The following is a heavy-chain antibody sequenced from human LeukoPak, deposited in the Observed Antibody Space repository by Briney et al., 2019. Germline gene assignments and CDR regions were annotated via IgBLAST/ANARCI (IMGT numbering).Heavy chain of an antibody. D-gene: IGHD5-18*01. CDR2: INPNSGGT. CDR1: GYTCTRYY. CDR3: ARETAIVHDFDY. V-gene: IGHV1-2*02. Sequence: ASVKVSHKASGYTCTRYYIHWVRQAPGQGLEWMGWINPNSGGTNYAQKFQGRVTMTRDTSISTAYMELSRLRSDDTAVYYCARETAIVHDFDYWGQGTLVTVSS. J-gene: IGHJ4*02.